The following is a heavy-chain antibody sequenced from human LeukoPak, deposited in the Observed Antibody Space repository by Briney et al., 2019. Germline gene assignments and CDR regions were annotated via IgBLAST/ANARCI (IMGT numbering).Heavy chain of an antibody. CDR3: ARVLRIVVVPAAPRSLWFDP. CDR1: GGSISSGGYY. Sequence: SETLSLTCTVSGGSISSGGYYWSWIRQHPGKGLEWIGYIYYSGSTNYNPSLKSRVTISVDTSKNQFSLKLSSVTAADTAVYYCARVLRIVVVPAAPRSLWFDPWGQGTLVTVSS. V-gene: IGHV4-61*08. D-gene: IGHD2-2*01. CDR2: IYYSGST. J-gene: IGHJ5*02.